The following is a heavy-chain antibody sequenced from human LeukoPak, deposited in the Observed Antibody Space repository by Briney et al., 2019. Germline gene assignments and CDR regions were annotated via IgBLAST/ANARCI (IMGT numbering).Heavy chain of an antibody. CDR1: GGSFSGYY. CDR2: INHSGST. CDR3: ARGRAFIVGATTYDY. J-gene: IGHJ4*02. V-gene: IGHV4-34*01. Sequence: SETLSLTCAVYGGSFSGYYWSWIRQPPGKGLEWIGEINHSGSTNYNPSLKSRVTISVDTSKNQFSLKLSSVTAADTAVYYCARGRAFIVGATTYDYWGQGTLVTVSS. D-gene: IGHD1-26*01.